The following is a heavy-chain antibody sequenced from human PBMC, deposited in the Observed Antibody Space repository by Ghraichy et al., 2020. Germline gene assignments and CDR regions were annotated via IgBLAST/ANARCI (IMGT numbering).Heavy chain of an antibody. CDR1: GGSFSGYY. Sequence: ETLSLTCAVYGGSFSGYYWSWIRQPPGKGLEWIGEINHSGSTNYNPSLKSRVTISVDTSKNQFSLKLSSVTAADTAVYYCARYWSGYYPFDYWGQGTLVTVSS. J-gene: IGHJ4*02. CDR3: ARYWSGYYPFDY. V-gene: IGHV4-34*01. CDR2: INHSGST. D-gene: IGHD3-3*01.